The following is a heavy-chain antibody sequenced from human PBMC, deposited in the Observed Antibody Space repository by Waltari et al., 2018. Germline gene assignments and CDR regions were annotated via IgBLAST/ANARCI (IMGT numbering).Heavy chain of an antibody. Sequence: QVQLVQSGAEVKKPGSSVKVSCKASGGPFSSYAIRWVRKAPGQGLGCMGWISPIFGKANNAQKFQGRVTITADKSTITAYRELSSLRSEDTAVYYCARGNWNDYYYYYMDVWGKGTTVTVSS. CDR1: GGPFSSYA. D-gene: IGHD1-1*01. CDR2: ISPIFGKA. J-gene: IGHJ6*03. CDR3: ARGNWNDYYYYYMDV. V-gene: IGHV1-69*14.